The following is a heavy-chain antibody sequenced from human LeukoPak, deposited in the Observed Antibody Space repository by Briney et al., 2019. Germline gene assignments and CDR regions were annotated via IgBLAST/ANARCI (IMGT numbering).Heavy chain of an antibody. D-gene: IGHD6-19*01. Sequence: ASVKVSCKASGYTFTSYAMNWVRQAPGQGLEWMGWINTNTGNPTYAQGFTGRFVFSLDTSVSTAYLQISSLEAEDTAVYYCARDWTEQWLDLHYYYYMDVWGKGTTVTVSS. V-gene: IGHV7-4-1*02. J-gene: IGHJ6*03. CDR2: INTNTGNP. CDR3: ARDWTEQWLDLHYYYYMDV. CDR1: GYTFTSYA.